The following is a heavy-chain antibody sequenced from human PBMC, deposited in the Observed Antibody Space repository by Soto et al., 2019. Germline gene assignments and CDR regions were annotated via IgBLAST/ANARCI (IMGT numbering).Heavy chain of an antibody. CDR2: IYYSGIT. CDR3: ARDSSGWHHYFDY. Sequence: SETLSLTCTVSGGSISSYYWSWIRQPPGKGLEWIGYIYYSGITNYNPSLKSRVTISVDTSKNQLSLKLSSVTAADTAVYYCARDSSGWHHYFDYWGQGTLVTVSS. J-gene: IGHJ4*02. V-gene: IGHV4-59*01. D-gene: IGHD6-19*01. CDR1: GGSISSYY.